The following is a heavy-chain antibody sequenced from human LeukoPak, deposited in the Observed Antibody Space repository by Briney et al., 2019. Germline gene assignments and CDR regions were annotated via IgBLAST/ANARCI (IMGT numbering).Heavy chain of an antibody. CDR1: GYXFTSYL. J-gene: IGHJ6*02. Sequence: GESLKISCNGSGYXFTSYLIGWVRQMPGKGLEWTGIIFPGDSDTRYSPSFQGQVTMSADRSTSTAYLQWSSLKASDTATYYCARGYSSASGFYGMDVWGQGTTVTVSS. CDR2: IFPGDSDT. V-gene: IGHV5-51*01. D-gene: IGHD6-6*01. CDR3: ARGYSSASGFYGMDV.